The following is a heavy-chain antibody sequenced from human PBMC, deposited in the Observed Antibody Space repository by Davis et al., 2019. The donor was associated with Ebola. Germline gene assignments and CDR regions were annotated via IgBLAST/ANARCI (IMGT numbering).Heavy chain of an antibody. J-gene: IGHJ4*02. CDR3: ARDLRSRSGYDLDYFDH. CDR1: ESTFRYYG. CDR2: ISYDGRNE. V-gene: IGHV3-30*03. Sequence: GESLKISCGDSESTFRYYGMHWVRQAPGKGLEWVALISYDGRNEYYADSVTGRFTISRDNAKNSLYLQMNSLRAEDTAVYFCARDLRSRSGYDLDYFDHWGQGTLVTVSS. D-gene: IGHD5-12*01.